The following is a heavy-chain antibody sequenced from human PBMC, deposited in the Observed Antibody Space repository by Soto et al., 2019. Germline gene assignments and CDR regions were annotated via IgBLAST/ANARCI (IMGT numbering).Heavy chain of an antibody. CDR3: ARATLYYYGSGSYTDY. CDR2: ISAYNGNT. Sequence: ASVKVSCKASGYTFTSYGISWVRQAPGQGLEWMGWISAYNGNTNYAQKLQGRVTMTTDTSTSTAYMELRSLRSDDAAVYYCARATLYYYGSGSYTDYWGQGTLVTVSS. D-gene: IGHD3-10*01. CDR1: GYTFTSYG. V-gene: IGHV1-18*01. J-gene: IGHJ4*02.